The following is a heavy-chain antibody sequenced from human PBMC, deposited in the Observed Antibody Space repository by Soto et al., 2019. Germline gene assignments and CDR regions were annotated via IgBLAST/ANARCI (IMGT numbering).Heavy chain of an antibody. CDR1: GFTFSGYA. CDR2: ISGSGDST. Sequence: EVQLLESGGGLVQPGGSLRLSCAASGFTFSGYAMRWVRQAPVKGLEWVSAISGSGDSTYYADSVKGRFTISRDNSKNTLYLQMNSLRAEDTAVYYCARRGSGSYYDYWGQGTLVTVSS. CDR3: ARRGSGSYYDY. J-gene: IGHJ4*02. V-gene: IGHV3-23*01. D-gene: IGHD1-26*01.